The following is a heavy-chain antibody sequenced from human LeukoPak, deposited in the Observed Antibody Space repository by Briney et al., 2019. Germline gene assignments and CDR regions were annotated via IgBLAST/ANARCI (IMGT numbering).Heavy chain of an antibody. CDR1: GFTFSSYA. V-gene: IGHV3-23*01. D-gene: IGHD2-2*01. CDR3: AHGAMYQLDY. J-gene: IGHJ4*02. CDR2: TSGSGGST. Sequence: HAGGSLRLSCAASGFTFSSYAMSWVRQAPGKGLEWVSATSGSGGSTYYADSVKGRFTISGDNSKNTLFLQMNSLRAEDTAVYYCAHGAMYQLDYWGQGTLVTVSS.